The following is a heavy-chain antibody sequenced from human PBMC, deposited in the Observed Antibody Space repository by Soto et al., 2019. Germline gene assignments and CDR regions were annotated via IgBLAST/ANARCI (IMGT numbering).Heavy chain of an antibody. CDR1: GYSFTIFD. CDR2: ISAYNGNT. Sequence: GASVKVSCKASGYSFTIFDISWVRQAPGQGLEWMGWISAYNGNTNYAQKLQGRVTMTTDTSASTAYMELSSLRSEDTAVYYCASSYSNYALIDYYYYGMDVWGQGTTVTVSS. CDR3: ASSYSNYALIDYYYYGMDV. V-gene: IGHV1-18*01. J-gene: IGHJ6*02. D-gene: IGHD4-4*01.